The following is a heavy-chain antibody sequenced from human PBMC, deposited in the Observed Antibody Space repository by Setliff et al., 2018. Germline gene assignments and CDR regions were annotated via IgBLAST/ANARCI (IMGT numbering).Heavy chain of an antibody. J-gene: IGHJ5*02. D-gene: IGHD4-17*01. CDR2: RYYSGHT. CDR1: GGSIISSTYN. V-gene: IGHV4-39*01. CDR3: AKHGEESKVTTYLAS. Sequence: PSETLSLTCSVSGGSIISSTYNWGWIRQPPGKGLEWIGSRYYSGHTYYNPSLKSRVAMSVDKAKNQFSLNLRSVSAADTAIYYCAKHGEESKVTTYLASWGQGTLVTVSS.